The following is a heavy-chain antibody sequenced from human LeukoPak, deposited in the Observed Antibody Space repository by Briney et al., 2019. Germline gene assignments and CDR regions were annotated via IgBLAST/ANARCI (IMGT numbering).Heavy chain of an antibody. CDR1: GDSVSSNSAA. D-gene: IGHD3-16*01. J-gene: IGHJ4*02. Sequence: SQTLSLTCAISGDSVSSNSAAWNWIRRSPPRGLEWLGRTYYRSKWYNDYAVSVKSRITINPDTSKNQFSLQLNPMTPEDTAVYYCARDYPQNGGELRFDHWGQGTLVAVSS. V-gene: IGHV6-1*01. CDR3: ARDYPQNGGELRFDH. CDR2: TYYRSKWYN.